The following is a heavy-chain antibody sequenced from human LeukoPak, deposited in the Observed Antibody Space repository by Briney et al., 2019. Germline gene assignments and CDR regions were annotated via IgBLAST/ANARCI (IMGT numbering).Heavy chain of an antibody. J-gene: IGHJ6*03. CDR2: IKQDGSEK. Sequence: GGSLRLSCAASGFTVSDYSMSWVRQAPGKGLEWVANIKQDGSEKYYVDSVKGRFTISRDNAKNSLYLQMNSLRAEDTAVYYCAREEYSSSWGDYYYYMDVWGKGTTVTVSS. CDR3: AREEYSSSWGDYYYYMDV. V-gene: IGHV3-7*01. CDR1: GFTVSDYS. D-gene: IGHD6-6*01.